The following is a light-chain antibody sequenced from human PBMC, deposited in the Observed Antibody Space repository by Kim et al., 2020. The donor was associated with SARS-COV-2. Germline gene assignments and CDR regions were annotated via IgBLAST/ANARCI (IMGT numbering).Light chain of an antibody. V-gene: IGKV1-39*01. CDR3: QQTYSASRT. J-gene: IGKJ1*01. CDR1: QDISRY. CDR2: TAS. Sequence: DIQMTQSPSSLSASVGDRVTITCRASQDISRYLNWYQQKPGKAPKLLIYTASSLLSGVPSRFTGSRSETDFTLTISSLQPEDVATYYCQQTYSASRTFGQGTKVDIK.